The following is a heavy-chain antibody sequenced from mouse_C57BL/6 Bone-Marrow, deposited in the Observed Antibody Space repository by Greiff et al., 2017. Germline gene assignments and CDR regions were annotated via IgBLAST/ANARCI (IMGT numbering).Heavy chain of an antibody. D-gene: IGHD2-4*01. CDR1: GYTFTGYW. J-gene: IGHJ4*01. CDR2: IYPGSGST. V-gene: IGHV1-9*01. Sequence: VQLQQSGAELMKPGASVKLSCKATGYTFTGYWIEWVKQRPGHGLEWIGDIYPGSGSTNYNEKFKSKATLTVDTSSSTAYMQLSSLTSEDSAVYYCARKDYDLYYAMDYWGQGTSVTVSS. CDR3: ARKDYDLYYAMDY.